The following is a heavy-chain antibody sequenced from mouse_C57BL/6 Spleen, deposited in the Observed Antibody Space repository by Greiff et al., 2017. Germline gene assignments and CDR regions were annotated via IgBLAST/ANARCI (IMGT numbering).Heavy chain of an antibody. CDR2: IYPRSGNS. Sequence: VQLLESGAELARPGASVKLSCKASGYTFTSYGISWVKQRTGQGLEWIGVIYPRSGNSSYNEKFKGKATLTADKSSSTAYMELRSLTSEDSAVYCCERALEWGDYYAMDYWGQGTSVTVSS. J-gene: IGHJ4*01. D-gene: IGHD1-3*01. V-gene: IGHV1-81*01. CDR1: GYTFTSYG. CDR3: ERALEWGDYYAMDY.